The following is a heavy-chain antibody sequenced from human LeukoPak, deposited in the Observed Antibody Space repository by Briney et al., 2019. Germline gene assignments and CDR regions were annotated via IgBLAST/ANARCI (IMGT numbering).Heavy chain of an antibody. CDR1: GGSISSSYYY. D-gene: IGHD4-17*01. V-gene: IGHV4-39*01. CDR2: IFYSGST. Sequence: SETLSLTCTVSGGSISSSYYYGGWIRQPPGKGLEWIGSIFYSGSTYYNPSLKSRVTISLDTSKNQFSLRLSSVTAADTAVYYCARHSAVTTFIFDYWGQGTLVTVSS. CDR3: ARHSAVTTFIFDY. J-gene: IGHJ4*02.